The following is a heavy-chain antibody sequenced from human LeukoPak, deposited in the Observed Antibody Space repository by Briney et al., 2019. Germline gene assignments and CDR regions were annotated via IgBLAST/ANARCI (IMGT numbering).Heavy chain of an antibody. D-gene: IGHD2-15*01. Sequence: GGSLRLSCAASGFTFSSYWMSWVRQAPGKGLEWVSYISSSGSTIYYADSVKGRFTISRDNAKNSLYLQMNSLRAEDTAVYYCARGPLGYCSGGSCYQPFDYWGQGTLVTVSS. CDR3: ARGPLGYCSGGSCYQPFDY. J-gene: IGHJ4*02. CDR1: GFTFSSYW. CDR2: ISSSGSTI. V-gene: IGHV3-48*04.